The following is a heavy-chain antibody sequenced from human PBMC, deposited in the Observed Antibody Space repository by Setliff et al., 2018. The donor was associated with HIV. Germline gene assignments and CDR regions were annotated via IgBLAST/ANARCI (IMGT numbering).Heavy chain of an antibody. V-gene: IGHV4-59*11. CDR3: ARVTRSGSGWFWEHYFDS. CDR1: GGSISGHY. J-gene: IGHJ4*02. CDR2: IYTTERI. D-gene: IGHD6-19*01. Sequence: SETLSLTCSFSGGSISGHYWSWIRQTPGKGLEWIATIYTTERISYNPSLKSRLTISVDMSQNQVSLKMRSVTAADTAVYYCARVTRSGSGWFWEHYFDSWGQGSLVTVSS.